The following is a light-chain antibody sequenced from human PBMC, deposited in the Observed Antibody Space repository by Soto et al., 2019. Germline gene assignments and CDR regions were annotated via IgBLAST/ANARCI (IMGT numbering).Light chain of an antibody. CDR1: SSNIGAGYD. J-gene: IGLJ1*01. V-gene: IGLV1-40*01. CDR2: GNS. Sequence: QSVLTQPTSVTGATGQRVTISCTGSSSNIGAGYDVHWYQQLPGTAPKLLIYGNSNRPSGVSDRFSGSKSGTSASLAITGLQAEDEADYYCQSYDSSLSGYVFGTGTKLTVL. CDR3: QSYDSSLSGYV.